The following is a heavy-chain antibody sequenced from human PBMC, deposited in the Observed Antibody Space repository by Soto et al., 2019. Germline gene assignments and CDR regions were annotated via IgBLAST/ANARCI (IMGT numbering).Heavy chain of an antibody. CDR2: IIGGDGDK. CDR1: GFRFRTST. Sequence: PGLSLRLPYAASGFRFRTSTIAVSRQAPGKGLEWVSGIIGGDGDKFYSDSVKGRFTISRDNSKDMLFLQMSSLRVDDTAVYYCAKDRDPDGIWTFDSWGQGTLVTVSS. CDR3: AKDRDPDGIWTFDS. J-gene: IGHJ5*01. V-gene: IGHV3-23*01. D-gene: IGHD3-9*01.